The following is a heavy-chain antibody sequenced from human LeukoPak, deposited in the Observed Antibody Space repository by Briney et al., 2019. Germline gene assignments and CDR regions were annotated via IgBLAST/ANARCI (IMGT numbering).Heavy chain of an antibody. CDR2: ISSSGNNI. CDR1: GITFSSYS. D-gene: IGHD2-2*01. V-gene: IGHV3-21*01. J-gene: IGHJ3*02. CDR3: ARDFLGYCSSTTCYGSAFDI. Sequence: GGSLRLSCAASGITFSSYSMNWVRQAPGKGLEWVSSISSSGNNIYYADSVKGRFTISRDNAKNSLSLQMNSLRVEDTAVYYCARDFLGYCSSTTCYGSAFDIWGQGTMVTVSS.